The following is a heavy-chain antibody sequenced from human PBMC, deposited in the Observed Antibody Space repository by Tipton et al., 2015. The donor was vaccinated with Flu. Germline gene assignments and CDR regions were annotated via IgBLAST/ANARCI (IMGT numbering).Heavy chain of an antibody. CDR1: GGSITSGNYY. CDR2: LYNSGSP. V-gene: IGHV4-61*02. CDR3: ARVAGSQLLLFDF. Sequence: TLSLTCTVSGGSITSGNYYWSWIRQPAGKGLEWIGRLYNSGSPKYNPTLKSRVTISVDTSRNQFSLKLRSVTAADTAVYYCARVAGSQLLLFDFWGQGTLVSVSS. J-gene: IGHJ4*02. D-gene: IGHD2-15*01.